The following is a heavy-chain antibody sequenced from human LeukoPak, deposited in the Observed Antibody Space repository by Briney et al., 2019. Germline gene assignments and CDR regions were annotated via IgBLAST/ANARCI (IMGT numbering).Heavy chain of an antibody. V-gene: IGHV1-2*02. CDR2: IYPDSGNT. J-gene: IGHJ4*02. Sequence: GASVKVSRKASGYNFNVFYIHWVRQAPGQGLEWMGRIYPDSGNTDYAQKFHGRVTMTRDTSVSTAYMELSRLRSDDTAVYFCARFSPYSSSSGGAYWGQGTLVTVPS. CDR3: ARFSPYSSSSGGAY. D-gene: IGHD6-6*01. CDR1: GYNFNVFY.